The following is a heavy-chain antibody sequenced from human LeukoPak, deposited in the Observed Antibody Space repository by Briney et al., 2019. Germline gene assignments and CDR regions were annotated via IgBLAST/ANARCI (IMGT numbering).Heavy chain of an antibody. J-gene: IGHJ5*02. CDR1: GYTFTSYG. CDR3: ARDGRTYYYGSGSYDGGWFDP. D-gene: IGHD3-10*01. V-gene: IGHV1-18*01. Sequence: ASVKVSCKASGYTFTSYGISWVRQAPGQGLEWMGWINAYNGNTNYAQKLQGRVTMTTDTSTSTAYMELRSLRSDDTAVYYCARDGRTYYYGSGSYDGGWFDPWGQGTLVTVSS. CDR2: INAYNGNT.